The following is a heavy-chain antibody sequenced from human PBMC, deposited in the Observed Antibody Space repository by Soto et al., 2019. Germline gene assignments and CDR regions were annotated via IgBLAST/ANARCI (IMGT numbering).Heavy chain of an antibody. D-gene: IGHD6-19*01. V-gene: IGHV3-73*01. CDR1: GFTFSDSS. CDR3: RSVNVAATADSFDY. Sequence: PGGSLRLSCAASGFTFSDSSMHWVRQASGKGLEWVGRISNEANSYATAYAASVKGRFTISRDDSKNTAYLQMDSLKTEDTAVYYCRSVNVAATADSFDYWGQGTLVTVSS. CDR2: ISNEANSYAT. J-gene: IGHJ4*02.